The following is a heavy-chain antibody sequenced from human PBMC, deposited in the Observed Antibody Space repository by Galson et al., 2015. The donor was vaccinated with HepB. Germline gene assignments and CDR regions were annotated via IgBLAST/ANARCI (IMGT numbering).Heavy chain of an antibody. CDR2: ISSSSSYI. D-gene: IGHD6-19*01. V-gene: IGHV3-21*01. Sequence: SLRLSCAASGFTFSSYSMNWVRQAPGKGLEWVSSISSSSSYIYYADSVKGRFTISRDNAKSSLSLQMNSLRADDTAVYYCARDKGVTVTGGLGYWGQGTLVTVSS. CDR1: GFTFSSYS. CDR3: ARDKGVTVTGGLGY. J-gene: IGHJ4*02.